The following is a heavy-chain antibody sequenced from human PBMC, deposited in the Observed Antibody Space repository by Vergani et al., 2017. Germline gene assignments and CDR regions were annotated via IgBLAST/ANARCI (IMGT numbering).Heavy chain of an antibody. J-gene: IGHJ6*03. Sequence: QGQLVQSGAEVKKPGASVKVSCKASGYTFTSYYMHWVRQAPGQGLEWMGIISPSGGSTSYAQKFQGRVTMTRDTSISTAYMELSRLRSDDTAVYYCARDYAETWRSDYYYMDVWGKGTTVTVSS. D-gene: IGHD3-10*01. CDR3: ARDYAETWRSDYYYMDV. V-gene: IGHV1-46*01. CDR1: GYTFTSYY. CDR2: ISPSGGST.